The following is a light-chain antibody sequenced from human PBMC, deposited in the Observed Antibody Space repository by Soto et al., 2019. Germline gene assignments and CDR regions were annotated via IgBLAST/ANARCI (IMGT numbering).Light chain of an antibody. Sequence: ASVGDRFRLPCRASQVIGSYLNWYQQERGKAPKLLIYTASTLQSGVPSRFSGSRSGTDFTLTISSLQPEDSATYYCQQSYTVPRTXGQGTKVDI. CDR3: QQSYTVPRT. V-gene: IGKV1-39*01. CDR2: TAS. J-gene: IGKJ1*01. CDR1: QVIGSY.